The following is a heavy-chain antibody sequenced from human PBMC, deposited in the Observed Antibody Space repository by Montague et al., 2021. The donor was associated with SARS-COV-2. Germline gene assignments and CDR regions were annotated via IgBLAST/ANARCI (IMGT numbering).Heavy chain of an antibody. Sequence: ETLSLTCTVSGDSVSRGSSYWSWIRQPPGKGLDWIGYIYYTGSRKYNSSLKSRLTISVDTSKNQFSLKLSSVTAADTAVYYCARHARGEGYTSWFDSWGQGTLVTVSS. V-gene: IGHV4-61*01. D-gene: IGHD5-24*01. CDR2: IYYTGSR. J-gene: IGHJ5*01. CDR3: ARHARGEGYTSWFDS. CDR1: GDSVSRGSSY.